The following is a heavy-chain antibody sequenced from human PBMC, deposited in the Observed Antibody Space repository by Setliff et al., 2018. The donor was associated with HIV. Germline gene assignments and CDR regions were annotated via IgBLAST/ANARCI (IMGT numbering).Heavy chain of an antibody. CDR3: ARGLRARPRLRGFYHYGMDV. CDR2: IIPILGIA. CDR1: GGTFSSYT. D-gene: IGHD2-21*02. Sequence: GASVKVSCKASGGTFSSYTISWVRQAPGQGLEWMGRIIPILGIANYAQKFQGRVTITTDKSTSTAYMELSSLRSEDTAVYFCARGLRARPRLRGFYHYGMDVWGQGTTVTVSS. V-gene: IGHV1-69*02. J-gene: IGHJ6*02.